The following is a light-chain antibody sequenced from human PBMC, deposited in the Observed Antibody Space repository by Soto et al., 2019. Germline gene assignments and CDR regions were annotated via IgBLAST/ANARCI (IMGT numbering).Light chain of an antibody. CDR2: GAS. CDR3: QQYVSSPWA. CDR1: QSVSSPF. V-gene: IGKV3-20*01. J-gene: IGKJ1*01. Sequence: EIVLAQSPGTLSLSPGESATLSCRASQSVSSPFLAWYQQKAGQAPRLLIYGASRRATGIPDRFSGSGSGTDFTLTISRLEPEDFAVYHCQQYVSSPWAFGQGTKVDIK.